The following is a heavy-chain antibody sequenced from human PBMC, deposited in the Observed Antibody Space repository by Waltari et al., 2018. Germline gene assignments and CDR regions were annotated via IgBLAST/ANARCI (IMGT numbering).Heavy chain of an antibody. Sequence: QVQLVQSGAEVKKPGASVKVSCKASGYTFTSYAMHWVRQAPGQRLDWMGWSNAGNGNTKHSQKFQGRVTITRDTSASTAYMELSSLRSEDTAVYYCASSWVVTSSSLDYWGQGTLVTVSS. J-gene: IGHJ4*02. D-gene: IGHD6-6*01. CDR2: SNAGNGNT. V-gene: IGHV1-3*01. CDR3: ASSWVVTSSSLDY. CDR1: GYTFTSYA.